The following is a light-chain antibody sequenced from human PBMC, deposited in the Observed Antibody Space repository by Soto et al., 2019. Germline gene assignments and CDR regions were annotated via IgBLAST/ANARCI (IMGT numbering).Light chain of an antibody. CDR3: QQSLTMPIT. V-gene: IGKV1-39*01. Sequence: DIQMTQSPASLSVSVGDRVTITCRASQSINNYLNWYLQRPGQAPKLLIRSASTLQRGVPSRFSGSGSRTEFTLNIADLQPDDFGTYYCQQSLTMPITFGHGTRLDIK. J-gene: IGKJ5*01. CDR1: QSINNY. CDR2: SAS.